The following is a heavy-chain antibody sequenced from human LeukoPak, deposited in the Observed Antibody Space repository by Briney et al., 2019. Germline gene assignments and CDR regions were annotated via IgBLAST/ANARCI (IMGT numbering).Heavy chain of an antibody. CDR3: ARDAYYYDSSGYYLLDY. Sequence: SETLSLTCTVSGGSISSYYWSWIRQPAGKGLEWIGRIYTSGSTYYNPSLNSRVIMSVDTSKNQFSLKLSSVTAADTAVYYCARDAYYYDSSGYYLLDYWGQGTLVTVSS. CDR2: IYTSGST. V-gene: IGHV4-4*07. D-gene: IGHD3-22*01. CDR1: GGSISSYY. J-gene: IGHJ4*02.